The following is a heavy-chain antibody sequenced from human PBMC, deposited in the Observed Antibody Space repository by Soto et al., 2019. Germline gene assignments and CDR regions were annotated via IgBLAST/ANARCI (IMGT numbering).Heavy chain of an antibody. J-gene: IGHJ3*02. Sequence: SETLSLTCTVSAGSVSSGNHYWSWIRQPPGKGLEWIGYIYFTGSTNYNPSLKSRVTISVDTSKNQFSLKLSSVTAADTAVYYCARLADIWGQGKMVTV. CDR3: ARLADI. V-gene: IGHV4-61*01. CDR1: AGSVSSGNHY. CDR2: IYFTGST. D-gene: IGHD6-6*01.